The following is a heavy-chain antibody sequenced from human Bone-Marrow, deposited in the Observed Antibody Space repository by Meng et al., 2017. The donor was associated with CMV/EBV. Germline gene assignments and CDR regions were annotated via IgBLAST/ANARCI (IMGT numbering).Heavy chain of an antibody. J-gene: IGHJ4*02. CDR2: MNPNSGNT. D-gene: IGHD2-8*02. CDR1: GYTFTSYD. CDR3: ALISYCTSVTCYCLDY. V-gene: IGHV1-8*01. Sequence: ASVKVSCKASGYTFTSYDINWVRQATGQGLEWMGWMNPNSGNTGYAQKLQGRVTMTRDTSTNTAYMELSSLRSEDTAMYYCALISYCTSVTCYCLDYWGEGTLVAVSS.